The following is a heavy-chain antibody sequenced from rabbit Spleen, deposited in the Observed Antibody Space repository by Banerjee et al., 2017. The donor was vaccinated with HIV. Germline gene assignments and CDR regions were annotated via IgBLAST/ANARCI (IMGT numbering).Heavy chain of an antibody. V-gene: IGHV1S7*01. Sequence: QLKETGGGLVQPGGSLTLSCKASGFDFSSYYMSWVRQAPGTGLEWIGIIYAGKGSADYASWVNGRFTISSDNAQNTVDLQMNSLTAADTATYFCARVDDTYDYTGYALFNLWGQGTLVTVS. CDR1: GFDFSSYY. J-gene: IGHJ4*01. CDR2: IYAGKGSA. D-gene: IGHD6-1*01. CDR3: ARVDDTYDYTGYALFNL.